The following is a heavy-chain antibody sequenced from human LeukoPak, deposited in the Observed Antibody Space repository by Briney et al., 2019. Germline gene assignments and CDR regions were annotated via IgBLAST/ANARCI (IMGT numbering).Heavy chain of an antibody. Sequence: SETLSLTCTVSGGSITSSSYYWGWIRQPPGKGLEWIGSMYYSGTTYYNPSFKSRVTISVDTSRNQFSLKLRSVTAADTAVYYCARHWDYDGAGSYYKSDYWGQGTLVTVSS. V-gene: IGHV4-39*01. D-gene: IGHD3-10*01. CDR1: GGSITSSSYY. CDR3: ARHWDYDGAGSYYKSDY. J-gene: IGHJ4*02. CDR2: MYYSGTT.